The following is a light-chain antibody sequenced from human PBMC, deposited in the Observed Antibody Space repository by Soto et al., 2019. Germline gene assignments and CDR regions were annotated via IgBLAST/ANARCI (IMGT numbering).Light chain of an antibody. CDR3: SSYTGSSTRYV. Sequence: QSVLTQPASVSGSPGQSITISCTGTSSDVGAYNSVSWYQQHPGKAPKLMIYEVSNRPSGVSNRFSGSKSGNTASLTISGLQAEDEADYYCSSYTGSSTRYVFGTGTKLTVL. CDR1: SSDVGAYNS. J-gene: IGLJ1*01. V-gene: IGLV2-14*01. CDR2: EVS.